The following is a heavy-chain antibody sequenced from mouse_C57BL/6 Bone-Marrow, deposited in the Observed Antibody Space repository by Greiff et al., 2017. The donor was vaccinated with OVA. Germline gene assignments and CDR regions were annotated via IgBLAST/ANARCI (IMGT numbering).Heavy chain of an antibody. D-gene: IGHD1-1*01. CDR1: GYTFTSYW. V-gene: IGHV1-64*01. Sequence: QVQLKQPGAELVQPGASVKLSCTASGYTFTSYWMHWVRQTPGQGLEWIGMIHPNSGSTNYNEKFKSKSTLTVDKSSSTAYMQLSSLTSEDSAVYYCFYDCAYGGRGTLVTVSA. CDR3: FYDCAY. J-gene: IGHJ3*01. CDR2: IHPNSGST.